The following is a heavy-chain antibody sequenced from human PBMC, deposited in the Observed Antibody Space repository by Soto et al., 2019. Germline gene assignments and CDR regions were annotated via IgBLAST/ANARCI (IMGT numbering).Heavy chain of an antibody. CDR3: ARAIRGYGTYGGY. CDR1: GFKFSDYY. CDR2: ITQSGHAT. Sequence: QVQLVESGGDLVKPGGSLRLSCAASGFKFSDYYMSWIRQTPGKGLEWVSYITQSGHATEYADSVRGRFTISRDNNKNSLYLQMNSLRVEDTGVYYGARAIRGYGTYGGYLGQGTLVTVSS. V-gene: IGHV3-11*04. D-gene: IGHD5-12*01. J-gene: IGHJ4*02.